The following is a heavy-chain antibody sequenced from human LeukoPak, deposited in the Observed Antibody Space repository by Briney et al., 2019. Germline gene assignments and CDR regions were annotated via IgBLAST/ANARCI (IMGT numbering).Heavy chain of an antibody. V-gene: IGHV3-33*08. CDR1: GFTFSSYA. D-gene: IGHD3/OR15-3a*01. CDR2: IWYDGSNK. Sequence: GGSLRLSCAASGFTFSSYAMSWVRQAPGKGLEWVAVIWYDGSNKYYADSVEGRFTISRDDSKNTLDLQMNSLGVEDTAVYFCARTRTGYYLDAFDIWGQGTMVTVSS. CDR3: ARTRTGYYLDAFDI. J-gene: IGHJ3*02.